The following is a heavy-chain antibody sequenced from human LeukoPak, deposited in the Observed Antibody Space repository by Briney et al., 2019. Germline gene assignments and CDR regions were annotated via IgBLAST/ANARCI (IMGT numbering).Heavy chain of an antibody. CDR1: GYTFTNYA. D-gene: IGHD4-17*01. V-gene: IGHV1-18*01. CDR3: ARDHGDFVGVKVGFDS. Sequence: ASVKVSCKASGYTFTNYAISWVRHAPGQGLDWVARISGYNGNTDYAQKVKDRVTVTADTSTAYLEMRGLTSDDTAVYYCARDHGDFVGVKVGFDSWGQGTLVTVSP. CDR2: ISGYNGNT. J-gene: IGHJ4*02.